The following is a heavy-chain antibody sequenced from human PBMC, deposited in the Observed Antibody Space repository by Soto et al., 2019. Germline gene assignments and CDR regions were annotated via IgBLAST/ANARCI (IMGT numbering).Heavy chain of an antibody. CDR3: ARGGGVGVAGSAAFDM. Sequence: QLHLVQSGAVVKKPGASVTVSCSASGYPVTAYYMHWVRQAPGRGLAWMGGINPATGAAKYTQTLQGRVTMTRDTSTSTVFMELSGLTSEDTAVFYCARGGGVGVAGSAAFDMWGQGTLVTVSS. D-gene: IGHD3-3*01. J-gene: IGHJ3*02. CDR1: GYPVTAYY. V-gene: IGHV1-2*02. CDR2: INPATGAA.